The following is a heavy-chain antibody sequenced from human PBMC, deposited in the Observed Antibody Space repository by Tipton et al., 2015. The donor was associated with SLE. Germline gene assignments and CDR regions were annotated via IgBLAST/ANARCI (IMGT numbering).Heavy chain of an antibody. D-gene: IGHD1-14*01. J-gene: IGHJ4*02. Sequence: PGLVKPSETLSLTCTVSGGSISSYYWSWIRQPPGKGLEWIGYIYYSGSPNYNPSLKSRVTISVDTSKNQFSLKLSSVTAADTAVYYCARGDNVYWGQGTLVTVSS. CDR1: GGSISSYY. V-gene: IGHV4-59*01. CDR2: IYYSGSP. CDR3: ARGDNVY.